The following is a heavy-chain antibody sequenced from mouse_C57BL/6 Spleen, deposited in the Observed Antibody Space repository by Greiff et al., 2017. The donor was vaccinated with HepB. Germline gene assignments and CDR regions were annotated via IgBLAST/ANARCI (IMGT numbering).Heavy chain of an antibody. CDR2: INPGSGGT. J-gene: IGHJ2*01. D-gene: IGHD2-3*01. Sequence: QVQLQQSGAELVRPGTSVKVSCKASGYAFTNYLIEWVKQRPGQGLEWIGVINPGSGGTNYNEKFKGKATLTADKSSSTAYMQLSSLTSEDSAVYFCARSDDGYPYWGQGTTLTVSS. CDR1: GYAFTNYL. V-gene: IGHV1-54*01. CDR3: ARSDDGYPY.